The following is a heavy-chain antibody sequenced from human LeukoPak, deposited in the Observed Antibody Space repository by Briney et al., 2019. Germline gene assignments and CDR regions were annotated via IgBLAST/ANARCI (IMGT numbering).Heavy chain of an antibody. V-gene: IGHV3-30*02. CDR3: AKDVVGTSYYFDY. CDR2: IRYDGSNK. Sequence: PGGSLRLSCAASGFTFSSYGMHWVRQAPGKGLEWVAFIRYDGSNKYYADSVKGRFTISRDNSKNTLYLQMNSLRAEDTAVYYCAKDVVGTSYYFDYWGQGTLVTVSS. CDR1: GFTFSSYG. J-gene: IGHJ4*02. D-gene: IGHD1-1*01.